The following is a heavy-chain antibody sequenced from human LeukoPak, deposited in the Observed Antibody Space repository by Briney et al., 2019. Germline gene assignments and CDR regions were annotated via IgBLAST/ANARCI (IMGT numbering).Heavy chain of an antibody. V-gene: IGHV4-34*01. CDR2: INHNGGT. CDR3: ARIRDSSGYYLGAFDI. J-gene: IGHJ3*02. Sequence: SETLSLTCAVSGGSFSGYYWSWLRQPPGKGLEWIGEINHNGGTNYNPSLKSRVTISVDTSKNQFSLKLSSVTAADTAVYYCARIRDSSGYYLGAFDIWGQGTTVTVSS. D-gene: IGHD3-22*01. CDR1: GGSFSGYY.